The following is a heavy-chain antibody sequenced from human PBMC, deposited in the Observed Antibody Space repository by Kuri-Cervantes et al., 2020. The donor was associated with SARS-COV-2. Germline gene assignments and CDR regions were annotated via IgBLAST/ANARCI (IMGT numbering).Heavy chain of an antibody. Sequence: SETLSLTCTVSGGSLINTDHYWTWIRQPPGKGLEWIGHIYYSGGTFYNPSLQSRILMSIDTSKNQFSLKLSSVTAADTAVYYCARVENFRGTNKYYPFFHYWGQGTPVTVSS. CDR1: GGSLINTDHY. CDR3: ARVENFRGTNKYYPFFHY. J-gene: IGHJ4*02. D-gene: IGHD3-16*01. V-gene: IGHV4-30-4*01. CDR2: IYYSGGT.